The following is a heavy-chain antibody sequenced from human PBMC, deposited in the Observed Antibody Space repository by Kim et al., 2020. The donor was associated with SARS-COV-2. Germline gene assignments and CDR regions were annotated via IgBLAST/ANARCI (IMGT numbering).Heavy chain of an antibody. V-gene: IGHV3-23*01. Sequence: GGSLRLSCAASGFTFSSYAMSWVRQAPGKGLEWVSAISGSGGSTYYADSVKGRFTISRDNSKNTLYLQMNSLRAEDTAVYYCAKCLNYYDSSGYLDYYLDYWGQGTLVTVSS. J-gene: IGHJ4*02. CDR3: AKCLNYYDSSGYLDYYLDY. CDR1: GFTFSSYA. CDR2: ISGSGGST. D-gene: IGHD3-22*01.